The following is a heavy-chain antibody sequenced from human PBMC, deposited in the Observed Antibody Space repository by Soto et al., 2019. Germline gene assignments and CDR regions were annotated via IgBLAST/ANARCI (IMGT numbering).Heavy chain of an antibody. J-gene: IGHJ4*01. CDR1: GFSFRDHS. CDR3: ARLPKGSVVTG. V-gene: IGHV3-48*02. CDR2: ISSSSENI. D-gene: IGHD2-21*02. Sequence: PGGSLRFSCVGSGFSFRDHSMNWVRQPPGKGLQWISYISSSSENIYYADSVKGRFTVSRDNAKNTLFLQMNSLRDDDSAIYYCARLPKGSVVTGWGQGXLVTVYS.